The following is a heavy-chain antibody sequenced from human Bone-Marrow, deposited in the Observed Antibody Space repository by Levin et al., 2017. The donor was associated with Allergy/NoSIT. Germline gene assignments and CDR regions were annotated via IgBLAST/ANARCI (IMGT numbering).Heavy chain of an antibody. V-gene: IGHV3-72*01. CDR2: SRNKVNKYTT. D-gene: IGHD7-27*01. J-gene: IGHJ3*02. CDR3: ARSPPLTGDYAFDI. Sequence: GESLKISCVASGFTFSDHYMDWVRQAPGKGLEWVGRSRNKVNKYTTEYAASVKGRFTISRDDSENSLFLQMNSLKTEDTAVYYCARSPPLTGDYAFDIWGQGTMVTVSS. CDR1: GFTFSDHY.